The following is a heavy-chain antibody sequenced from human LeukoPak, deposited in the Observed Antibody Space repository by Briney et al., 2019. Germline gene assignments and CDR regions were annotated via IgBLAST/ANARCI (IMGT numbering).Heavy chain of an antibody. CDR1: GYTFTAFY. Sequence: ASVKVSCKASGYTFTAFYMHWVRQAPGQGLEWMGRINPNSGGTKYAQKFQGRVTMTTDTSINTTYLELSRLRSDDTAVYYCARGYSSSWLDYWGQGTLVTVSS. D-gene: IGHD6-13*01. CDR3: ARGYSSSWLDY. V-gene: IGHV1-2*06. J-gene: IGHJ4*02. CDR2: INPNSGGT.